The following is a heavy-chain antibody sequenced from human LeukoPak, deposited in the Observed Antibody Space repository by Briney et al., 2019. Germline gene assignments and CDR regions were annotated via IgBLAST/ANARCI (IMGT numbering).Heavy chain of an antibody. J-gene: IGHJ5*02. Sequence: PSETLSLTCTVSGYSISSGYYWGWIRQPPGKGLEWNGSIYHSGSTYYNPSLKSRVTISVDTSKNQFSLKLSSVTAADTAVYYCARGVSGNWFDPWGQGILVTVSS. V-gene: IGHV4-38-2*02. CDR2: IYHSGST. CDR1: GYSISSGYY. D-gene: IGHD3-10*01. CDR3: ARGVSGNWFDP.